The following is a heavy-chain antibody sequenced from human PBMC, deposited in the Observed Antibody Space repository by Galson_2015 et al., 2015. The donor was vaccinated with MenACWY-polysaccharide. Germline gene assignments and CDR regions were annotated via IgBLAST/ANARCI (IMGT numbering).Heavy chain of an antibody. CDR2: IHSDDNT. CDR3: TRHAWGEH. D-gene: IGHD3-10*01. CDR1: GFTISSNS. J-gene: IGHJ4*02. V-gene: IGHV3-66*02. Sequence: SLRLSCAASGFTISSNSINWVRQPPGRGLEWISVIHSDDNTHFADFAKGRFTISRDNSKNTLFLQMSSLRAEDTALYYCTRHAWGEHWGQGTLVTVSS.